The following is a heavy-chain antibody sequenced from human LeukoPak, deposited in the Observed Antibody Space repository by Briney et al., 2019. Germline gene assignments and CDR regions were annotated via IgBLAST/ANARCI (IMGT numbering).Heavy chain of an antibody. D-gene: IGHD3-3*01. CDR2: INPSGGST. CDR3: ARERQLYDFWSGYENWFDP. CDR1: GYTFTSYY. J-gene: IGHJ5*02. V-gene: IGHV1-46*01. Sequence: ALVKVSCKASGYTFTSYYMHWVRQAPGQGLEWMGIINPSGGSTSYAQKFQGRVTMTRDTSTSTVYMELSSLRSEDTAVYYCARERQLYDFWSGYENWFDPWGQGTLVTVSS.